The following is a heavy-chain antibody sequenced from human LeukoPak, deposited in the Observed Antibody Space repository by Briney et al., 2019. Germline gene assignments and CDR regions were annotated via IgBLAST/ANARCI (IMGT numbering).Heavy chain of an antibody. D-gene: IGHD2-2*01. CDR1: GYTFTGYY. CDR3: ASLLVPATPNQSRDY. V-gene: IGHV1-2*04. J-gene: IGHJ4*02. CDR2: INPNSGGT. Sequence: ASVKVSCKASGYTFTGYYMHWVRQAPGQGLEWMGWINPNSGGTNYAQKFQGWVTMTRDTSISTAYMELSRLRSDDTAVYYCASLLVPATPNQSRDYWGQGTLVTVSS.